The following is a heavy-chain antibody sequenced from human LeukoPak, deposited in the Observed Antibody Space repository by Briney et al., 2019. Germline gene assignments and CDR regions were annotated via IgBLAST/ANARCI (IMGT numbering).Heavy chain of an antibody. CDR1: GFTFSLYA. D-gene: IGHD3-10*01. CDR3: AKGPQLRRERYFDF. CDR2: MSGSGGST. V-gene: IGHV3-23*01. Sequence: GGSLRLSCAASGFTFSLYAMNWVRQAPGKGLEWVSGMSGSGGSTYYADSVKGRFTISRDNSKNTLYLQMNSLRAEDTAVYYCAKGPQLRRERYFDFWGQGTLVTVSS. J-gene: IGHJ4*02.